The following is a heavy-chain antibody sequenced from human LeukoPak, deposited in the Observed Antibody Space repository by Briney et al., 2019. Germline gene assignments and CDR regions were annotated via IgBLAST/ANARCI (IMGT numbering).Heavy chain of an antibody. D-gene: IGHD1-7*01. V-gene: IGHV3-48*03. CDR2: ISSSGSTI. J-gene: IGHJ4*02. Sequence: GGSLRLSCAASGFTFSSYEMNWVRQAPGKGLEWVPYISSSGSTIYYADSVKGRFTISRDNAKNSLYLQMNSLRAEDTAVYYCARNYRGGDYWGQGTLVTVSS. CDR3: ARNYRGGDY. CDR1: GFTFSSYE.